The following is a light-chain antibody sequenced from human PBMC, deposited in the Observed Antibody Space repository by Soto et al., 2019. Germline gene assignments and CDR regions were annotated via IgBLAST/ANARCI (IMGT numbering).Light chain of an antibody. J-gene: IGKJ5*01. Sequence: DIQMTQSPSTLSGSVGDRVTITCRASQGISNYLAWYQQKPGKVPKLLIYAASTLQSGVPSRFSGSGFGTDFTLTISRLEPEDFALYYCQHYAGGSRITFGQGTRLEIK. CDR2: AAS. CDR3: QHYAGGSRIT. CDR1: QGISNY. V-gene: IGKV1-27*01.